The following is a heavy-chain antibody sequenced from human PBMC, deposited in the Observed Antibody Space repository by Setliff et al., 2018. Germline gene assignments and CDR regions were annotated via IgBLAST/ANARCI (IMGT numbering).Heavy chain of an antibody. CDR1: GYTFTGYY. V-gene: IGHV1-2*04. CDR3: ARDLLYSGSYFGYYYGMDV. D-gene: IGHD1-26*01. J-gene: IGHJ6*02. CDR2: INPNSGGT. Sequence: ASVKVSCKASGYTFTGYYMHWVRQAPGQGLEWMGRINPNSGGTNYAQKFQGWVTMTRDTSISTAYMELSRLRSDDTAVYYCARDLLYSGSYFGYYYGMDVWGQGNTVTVSS.